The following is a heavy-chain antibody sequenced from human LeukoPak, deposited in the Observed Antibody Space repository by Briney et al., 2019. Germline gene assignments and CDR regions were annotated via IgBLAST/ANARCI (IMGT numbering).Heavy chain of an antibody. CDR1: GFTFSSYW. V-gene: IGHV3-7*01. CDR2: IKHDGSDK. D-gene: IGHD2/OR15-2a*01. J-gene: IGHJ4*02. CDR3: ARYFSFESGSFYRPSDY. Sequence: GGSLRLSCTASGFTFSSYWMTWVRQAPGKELEWVASIKHDGSDKYYVDSVKGRFTISRDNAKNSLYLQMNSLRVNDTAVYYCARYFSFESGSFYRPSDYWGQGSLVTVSS.